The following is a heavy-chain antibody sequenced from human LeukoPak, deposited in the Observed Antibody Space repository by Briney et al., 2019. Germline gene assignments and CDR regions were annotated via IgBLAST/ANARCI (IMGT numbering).Heavy chain of an antibody. Sequence: PSETLSLTCTVSGGSVISNSYYWSWIRQPPGQGLEWIGYIYYSGSTKYNLSLKSRVTISVDTSKNQFSLKLSSVTAAATAVYYCARSSNYYGMDVWGQGTTVTVSS. J-gene: IGHJ6*02. CDR1: GGSVISNSYY. V-gene: IGHV4-61*01. CDR3: ARSSNYYGMDV. CDR2: IYYSGST. D-gene: IGHD3-10*01.